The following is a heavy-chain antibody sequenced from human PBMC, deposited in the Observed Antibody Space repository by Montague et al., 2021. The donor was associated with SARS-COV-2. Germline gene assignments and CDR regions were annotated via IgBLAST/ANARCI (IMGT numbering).Heavy chain of an antibody. Sequence: SETLSLTCTVSGGSISSSSYYWGWIRQPPGKGLEWIGSIYYSGSTYYNPSLKSRVTISVDTSKNQFSLKLSSVTAADTAVYYCARDPEETHSSSWYYYYGRDVWGQGPTGTGS. CDR1: GGSISSSSYY. D-gene: IGHD6-13*01. CDR3: ARDPEETHSSSWYYYYGRDV. J-gene: IGHJ6*02. V-gene: IGHV4-39*07. CDR2: IYYSGST.